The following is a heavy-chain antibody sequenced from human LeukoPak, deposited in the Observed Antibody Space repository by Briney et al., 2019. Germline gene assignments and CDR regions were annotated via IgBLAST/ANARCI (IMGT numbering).Heavy chain of an antibody. CDR2: ISPSGGST. D-gene: IGHD6-13*01. CDR1: GYTFTSYY. CDR3: ARGLAAAGRTIPLDY. V-gene: IGHV1-46*01. Sequence: ASVKVSCKASGYTFTSYYMHWVRQAPGQGLEWMGIISPSGGSTSYAQKFQGRVTMTRDTSTSTVYMELSSLRSEDTAVYYCARGLAAAGRTIPLDYWGQGTLVTVSS. J-gene: IGHJ4*02.